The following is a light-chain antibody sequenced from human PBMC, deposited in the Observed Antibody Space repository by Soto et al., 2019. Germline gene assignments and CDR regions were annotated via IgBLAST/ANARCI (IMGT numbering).Light chain of an antibody. CDR1: QSVTTS. V-gene: IGKV3-15*01. Sequence: EIVMTRSPASLGVSPGDSGTLSCRAGQSVTTSLAWYQQKPGQAPRLLIYAASTRVTGIPARFSGSGSGTEFTLTISRLQSEDFAVYYCQHYSNWPPITFGQGTRLEI. J-gene: IGKJ5*01. CDR2: AAS. CDR3: QHYSNWPPIT.